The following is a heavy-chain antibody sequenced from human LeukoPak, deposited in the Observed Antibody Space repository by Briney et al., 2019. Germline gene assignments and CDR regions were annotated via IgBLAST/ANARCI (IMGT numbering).Heavy chain of an antibody. CDR3: ARQEPRGYSYGWNHFDY. J-gene: IGHJ4*02. Sequence: GESLKISCKSSGYSFTTYWIGWVRQVPGKGLEWMGLIYPDDSDTRYSPSLEGQVTISADESISTAYLQWSSLKASDTAMYYCARQEPRGYSYGWNHFDYWGQGTLVTVSS. V-gene: IGHV5-51*01. CDR2: IYPDDSDT. CDR1: GYSFTTYW. D-gene: IGHD5-18*01.